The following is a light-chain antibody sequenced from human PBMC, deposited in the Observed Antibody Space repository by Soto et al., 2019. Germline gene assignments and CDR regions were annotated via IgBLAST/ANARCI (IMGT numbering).Light chain of an antibody. J-gene: IGLJ2*01. CDR2: EVT. V-gene: IGLV2-8*01. CDR1: SSDVGGYNS. CDR3: SSYAGSNPVV. Sequence: QSVLTQPPSASGSPGQSVTISCTGTSSDVGGYNSVSWYQQHPGKAPKFVNYEVTKRPSGVPDRFSGSKSGNTASLTVSGLQAEDEADYYCSSYAGSNPVVFGGGTKLTVL.